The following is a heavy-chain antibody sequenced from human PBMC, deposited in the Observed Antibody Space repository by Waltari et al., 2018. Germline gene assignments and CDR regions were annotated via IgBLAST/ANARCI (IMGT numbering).Heavy chain of an antibody. CDR3: VKDLYSD. V-gene: IGHV3-30*02. J-gene: IGHJ4*02. CDR1: GFTFSNYG. CDR2: IQFDGSNI. D-gene: IGHD1-26*01. Sequence: QVQLVESGGGVVQPGGSLILSCAASGFTFSNYGMHWVRHGPGKGLEWVAFIQFDGSNIYYADSVRGRFTISRDNSKNTLYLQMNSLRAEDTAVYYCVKDLYSDWGQGTLVTVSS.